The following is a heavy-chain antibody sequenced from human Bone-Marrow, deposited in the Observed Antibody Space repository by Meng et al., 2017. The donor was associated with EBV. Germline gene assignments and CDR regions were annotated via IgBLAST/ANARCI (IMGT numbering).Heavy chain of an antibody. D-gene: IGHD5-24*01. CDR3: ARNMGDGYNPFDF. CDR2: IYYSGSS. J-gene: IGHJ4*02. V-gene: IGHV4-39*07. Sequence: QLQLQESGPGLVKPSETLSLTCTVSGGSISSSNFYWGWIRQPPGKGLEWIGTIYYSGSSYNNPSLKNRVTMSVDTSKNQFSLKLSSVTAADTAVYYCARNMGDGYNPFDFWGQGTLVTVFS. CDR1: GGSISSSNFY.